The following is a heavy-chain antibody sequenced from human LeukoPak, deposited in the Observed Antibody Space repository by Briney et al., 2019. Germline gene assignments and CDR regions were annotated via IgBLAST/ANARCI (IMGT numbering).Heavy chain of an antibody. CDR3: ARDLGWELLSATFDY. CDR1: GFTFSSYA. CDR2: ISYDGSNK. V-gene: IGHV3-30-3*01. Sequence: HPGRSLRLSCAASGFTFSSYAMHWVRQAPGKGLEWVAVISYDGSNKYYADSVKGRFTISRDNSKNTLYLQMNSLRAEDTAVYYCARDLGWELLSATFDYWGQGTLVTVSS. J-gene: IGHJ4*02. D-gene: IGHD1-26*01.